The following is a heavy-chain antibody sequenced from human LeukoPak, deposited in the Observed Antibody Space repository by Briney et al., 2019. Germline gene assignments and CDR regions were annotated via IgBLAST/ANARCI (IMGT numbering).Heavy chain of an antibody. V-gene: IGHV1-18*01. J-gene: IGHJ4*02. D-gene: IGHD1-26*01. CDR3: ARGGKSWELPYFDY. Sequence: ASVKVSCKASSYTFTNYAFTWVRQAPGQGLEWMGWISAYNGNTNYAQKLQGRVTMTTDTSTSTAYMELRSLRSDDTAVYYCARGGKSWELPYFDYWGQGTLVTVSS. CDR2: ISAYNGNT. CDR1: SYTFTNYA.